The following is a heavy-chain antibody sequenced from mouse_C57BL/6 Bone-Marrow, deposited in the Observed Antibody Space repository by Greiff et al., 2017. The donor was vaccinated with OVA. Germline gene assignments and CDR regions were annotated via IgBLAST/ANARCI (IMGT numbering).Heavy chain of an antibody. Sequence: EVKLMESGGGLVQPGESLKLSCESNEYEFPSHDMSWVRKTPEKRLELVAAINSDGGSTYYPDTMERRFIISRDNTKKTRYLQMSSLRSEDTALYYCARHPCPVGESYAMDYWGQGTSVTVSS. CDR3: ARHPCPVGESYAMDY. D-gene: IGHD1-1*01. CDR2: INSDGGST. J-gene: IGHJ4*01. V-gene: IGHV5-2*01. CDR1: EYEFPSHD.